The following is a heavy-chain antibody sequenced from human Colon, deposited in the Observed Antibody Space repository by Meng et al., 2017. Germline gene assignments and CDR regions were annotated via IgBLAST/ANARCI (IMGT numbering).Heavy chain of an antibody. CDR3: ARDQDSSGYSLPPPAFDI. CDR2: IWYDGSNK. V-gene: IGHV3-33*01. Sequence: GGSLRLSCAASGFTFSSYGMHWVRQAPGKGLEWVAVIWYDGSNKCYADSVKGRFTISRDNSKNTLYLQMNSLRAEDTAVYYCARDQDSSGYSLPPPAFDIWGQGTMVTVSS. CDR1: GFTFSSYG. D-gene: IGHD3-22*01. J-gene: IGHJ3*02.